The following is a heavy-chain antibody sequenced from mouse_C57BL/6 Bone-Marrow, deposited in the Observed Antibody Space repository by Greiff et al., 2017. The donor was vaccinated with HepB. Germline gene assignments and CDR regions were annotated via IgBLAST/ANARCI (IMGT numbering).Heavy chain of an antibody. CDR2: IDPEDGDT. J-gene: IGHJ1*03. D-gene: IGHD2-5*01. Sequence: VQLQQSGAELVRPGASVKLSCTASGFNIKDYYMHWVKQRPEQGLEWIGRIDPEDGDTEYAPKFQGKATMTADTSSNTAYLQLSSLTSEDTAVYYCTGSNYDLWYFDVWGTGTTVTVSS. CDR3: TGSNYDLWYFDV. V-gene: IGHV14-1*01. CDR1: GFNIKDYY.